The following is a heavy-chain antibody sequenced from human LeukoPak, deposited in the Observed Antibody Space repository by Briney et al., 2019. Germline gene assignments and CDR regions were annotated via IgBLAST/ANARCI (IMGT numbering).Heavy chain of an antibody. Sequence: SETLSLTCTVSGGSLTYHYWTWIRQSPGRRPEWIGYIYNSASNHYNPSLESRVAFSVDTSKNHVSLTLSSVTAADTAIYYCASLTNTTCYSPWYFDLWGRGTLVTVSS. D-gene: IGHD1-26*01. CDR2: IYNSASN. V-gene: IGHV4-59*11. J-gene: IGHJ2*01. CDR3: ASLTNTTCYSPWYFDL. CDR1: GGSLTYHY.